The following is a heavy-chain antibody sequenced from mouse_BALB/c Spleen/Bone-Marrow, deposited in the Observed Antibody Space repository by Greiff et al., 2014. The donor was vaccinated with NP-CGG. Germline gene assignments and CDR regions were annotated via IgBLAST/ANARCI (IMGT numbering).Heavy chain of an antibody. CDR3: ARSGKVRNAMDY. Sequence: QVPLPPSGAKLGRPGGSGKISCKGSGYTFTDHAMHWGERGHAKSLEWIGLISGYYGDAIYNQKFKGKATMTVDKSSSTAYMELARLTSEDSAIYYCARSGKVRNAMDYWGQGTSVTVSS. CDR1: GYTFTDHA. D-gene: IGHD2-14*01. J-gene: IGHJ4*01. V-gene: IGHV1S137*01. CDR2: ISGYYGDA.